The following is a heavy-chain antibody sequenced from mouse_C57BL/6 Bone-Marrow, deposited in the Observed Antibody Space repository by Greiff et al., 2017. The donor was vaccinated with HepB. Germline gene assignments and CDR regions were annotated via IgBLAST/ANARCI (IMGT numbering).Heavy chain of an antibody. CDR2: INYDGSST. J-gene: IGHJ2*01. CDR3: AREYPPYYVSSLYYFDY. V-gene: IGHV5-16*01. Sequence: EVKLMESEGGLVQPGSSMKLSCTASGFTFSDYYMAWVRQVPEKGLEWVANINYDGSSTYSLDSLKSSCIISRDNDKNILYLQMSSLKSEDTATYYCAREYPPYYVSSLYYFDYWGQGTTLTVSS. CDR1: GFTFSDYY. D-gene: IGHD1-1*01.